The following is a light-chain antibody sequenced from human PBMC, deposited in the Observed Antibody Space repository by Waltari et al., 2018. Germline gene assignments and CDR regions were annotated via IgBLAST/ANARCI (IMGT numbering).Light chain of an antibody. CDR2: EDA. V-gene: IGLV3-1*01. CDR1: YLGSKY. J-gene: IGLJ2*01. CDR3: QTWDINTGI. Sequence: SYALTQPPSVSVSPGQTVIITCSGDYLGSKYVYWYQQKSGQSPVLVIYEDAKRPSGIPERFSGSNSGNTATLTISGTQAMDEADYYCQTWDINTGIFGGGTKLTVL.